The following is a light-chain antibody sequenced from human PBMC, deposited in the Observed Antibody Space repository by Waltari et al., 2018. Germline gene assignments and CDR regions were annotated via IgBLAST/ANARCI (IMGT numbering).Light chain of an antibody. J-gene: IGLJ3*02. CDR2: ANN. Sequence: QSVLTQPPSVSGAPAPRVTVSCTGSTSNTGAGYGVPRYQHFPGAAPKLGIYANNNRPSGVPDRFSATKSGSSASLAITGLQAEDEADYYCQSYDKTLSAWVFGGGTRLTVL. CDR1: TSNTGAGYG. V-gene: IGLV1-40*01. CDR3: QSYDKTLSAWV.